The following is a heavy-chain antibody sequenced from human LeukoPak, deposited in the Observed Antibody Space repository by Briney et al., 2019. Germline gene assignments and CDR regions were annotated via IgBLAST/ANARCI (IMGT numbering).Heavy chain of an antibody. CDR3: ARARPQYCSSTSCYPAWRAEYFQH. D-gene: IGHD2-2*01. J-gene: IGHJ1*01. CDR1: GGSFSGYY. CDR2: INHSGST. Sequence: SETLSLTCAVYGGSFSGYYWSWIRQPPGKGLEWIGEINHSGSTNYNPSLKGRVTISVDTSKNQFSLKLSSVTAADTAVYYCARARPQYCSSTSCYPAWRAEYFQHWGQGTLVTVSS. V-gene: IGHV4-34*01.